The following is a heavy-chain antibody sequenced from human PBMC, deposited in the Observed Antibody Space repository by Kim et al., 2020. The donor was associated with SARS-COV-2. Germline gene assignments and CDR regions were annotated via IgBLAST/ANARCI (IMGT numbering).Heavy chain of an antibody. CDR3: ARARSGSYIDWFDP. V-gene: IGHV3-30*04. CDR1: GFTFSSYA. Sequence: GGSLRLSCAASGFTFSSYAMHWVRQAPGKGLEWVAVISYDGSNKYYADSVNGRFTISRDNSKNTLYLQMNSLRAEDTAVYYCARARSGSYIDWFDPWGQGTLVTVSS. CDR2: ISYDGSNK. J-gene: IGHJ5*02. D-gene: IGHD3-10*01.